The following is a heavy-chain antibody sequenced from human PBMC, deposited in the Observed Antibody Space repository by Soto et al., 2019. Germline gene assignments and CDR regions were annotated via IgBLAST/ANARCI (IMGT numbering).Heavy chain of an antibody. Sequence: ASVKVSCKASGYTFTSYGISWVRQAPGQGLEWMGWISAYNGNTSYAQKLQGRVTMTTDTSTSTAYMELRSLRSDDTAVYYCARDGGYSSSSLYYYDYYNMNVWGKGTRVTVS. CDR1: GYTFTSYG. V-gene: IGHV1-18*01. J-gene: IGHJ6*03. D-gene: IGHD6-6*01. CDR3: ARDGGYSSSSLYYYDYYNMNV. CDR2: ISAYNGNT.